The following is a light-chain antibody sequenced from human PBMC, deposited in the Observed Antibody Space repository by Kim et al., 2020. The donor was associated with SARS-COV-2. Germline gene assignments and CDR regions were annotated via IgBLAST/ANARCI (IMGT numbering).Light chain of an antibody. Sequence: GQSVTICCTEPSSDVGGQNYVSWYQQNPGKGPKIMIYDVNKRPSGVPDRFSGSKSGNTASLTISGLQAEDEADYYCCSYAGSYNLVFGGGTQLTVL. CDR1: SSDVGGQNY. V-gene: IGLV2-11*01. J-gene: IGLJ3*02. CDR3: CSYAGSYNLV. CDR2: DVN.